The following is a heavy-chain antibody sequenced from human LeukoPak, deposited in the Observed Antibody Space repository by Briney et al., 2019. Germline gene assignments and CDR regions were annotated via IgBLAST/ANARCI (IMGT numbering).Heavy chain of an antibody. V-gene: IGHV3-23*01. CDR3: AKSHSVAQRGYFDF. Sequence: GGSLRLSCAASGFTFSTYAMSWVRLAPGKGLEWVSTISDSGGETYYADSVKGRFTISRDNSKNTLYLQMNSLRAGDTAFYYCAKSHSVAQRGYFDFWGQGTLVTVSS. CDR2: ISDSGGET. J-gene: IGHJ4*02. D-gene: IGHD3-10*01. CDR1: GFTFSTYA.